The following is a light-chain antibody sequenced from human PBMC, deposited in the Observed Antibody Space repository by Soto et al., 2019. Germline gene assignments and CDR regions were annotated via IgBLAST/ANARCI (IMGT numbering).Light chain of an antibody. V-gene: IGKV3-20*01. CDR3: HQYGSAPAWT. CDR1: QSISSSY. CDR2: GAS. J-gene: IGKJ1*01. Sequence: EIVLTQSPGTLSLFPGERATLSCRASQSISSSYLAWYQQKTGQAPRLLIYGASSRATGIPDRFSGAGSATDFTLTISRLEPEDFAVYYCHQYGSAPAWTFGQGTKVEIK.